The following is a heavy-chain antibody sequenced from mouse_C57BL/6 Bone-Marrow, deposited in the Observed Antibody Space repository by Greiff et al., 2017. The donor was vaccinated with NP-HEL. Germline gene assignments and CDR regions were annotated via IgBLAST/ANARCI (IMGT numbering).Heavy chain of an antibody. CDR1: GYSLTGYY. D-gene: IGHD2-2*01. CDR3: ARRRLRLYYFDY. J-gene: IGHJ2*01. V-gene: IGHV1-42*01. Sequence: EVQLQQSGPELVKPGASVKITCKASGYSLTGYYMNWVKQSPEKSLEWIGEINPSTGGTTYNQKFKAKGTLTVDKSSSAAYMQLKSLTSEDSAVYYCARRRLRLYYFDYWGQGTTLTVSS. CDR2: INPSTGGT.